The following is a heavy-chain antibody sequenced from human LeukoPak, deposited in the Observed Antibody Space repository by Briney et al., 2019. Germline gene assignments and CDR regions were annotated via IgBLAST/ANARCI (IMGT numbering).Heavy chain of an antibody. J-gene: IGHJ4*02. D-gene: IGHD2-2*02. Sequence: SETLSLTCTVSGGSISSRTSYWGWIRQPPGKGLEWIGSIYYSGTTYYSPSLKSRFTISVDTSKNPFSLRLSSVPAADTAVYYCARLNDCSSISCYNYWGQGTLVTVSS. CDR2: IYYSGTT. V-gene: IGHV4-39*01. CDR3: ARLNDCSSISCYNY. CDR1: GGSISSRTSY.